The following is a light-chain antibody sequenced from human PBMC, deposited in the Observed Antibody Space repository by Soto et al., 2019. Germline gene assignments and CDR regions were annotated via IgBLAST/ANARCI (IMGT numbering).Light chain of an antibody. CDR1: TGPVPSGHW. CDR3: SLSYSGVRV. CDR2: DTN. V-gene: IGLV7-46*01. Sequence: QTVVTQEPSLTVSPGVTVTLTCDSSTGPVPSGHWPYWFQQKPGQVPRALIYDTNNRHSWTPARFSGSLLGGTPALILSGARPEDEADYYCSLSYSGVRVFGGGTKLTVL. J-gene: IGLJ3*02.